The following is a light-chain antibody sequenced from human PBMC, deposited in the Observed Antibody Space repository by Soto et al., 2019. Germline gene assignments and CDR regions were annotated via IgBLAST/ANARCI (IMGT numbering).Light chain of an antibody. CDR1: QTVDSDY. V-gene: IGKV3-20*01. Sequence: IVWTQSPGTLSLSPGQGATLSCRASQTVDSDYVAWYQQRPGQAPRLRIYGTYKRSPDIPDRFSGSGSGTDFTLAVSRLEPEDLAVYCCQQDGSSPPVNLGGGTMVESK. CDR2: GTY. CDR3: QQDGSSPPVN. J-gene: IGKJ4*01.